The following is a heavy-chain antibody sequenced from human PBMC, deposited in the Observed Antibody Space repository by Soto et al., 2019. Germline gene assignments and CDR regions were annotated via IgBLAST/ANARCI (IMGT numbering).Heavy chain of an antibody. CDR1: GYTFTTYG. CDR2: ISAYNANT. Sequence: QVQLVQSGAEVKKPGASVKVSCKASGYTFTTYGISWVRQAPGQGLEWMGWISAYNANTNYAQKLQGRVTMTTDTATSTAYMELRSLRSDDTAVYYCASARNYYDSFRAFDIWGQGTMVTVSS. J-gene: IGHJ3*02. CDR3: ASARNYYDSFRAFDI. V-gene: IGHV1-18*01. D-gene: IGHD3-22*01.